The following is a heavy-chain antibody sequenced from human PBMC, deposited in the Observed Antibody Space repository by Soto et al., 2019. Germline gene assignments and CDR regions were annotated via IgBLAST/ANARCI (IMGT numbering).Heavy chain of an antibody. D-gene: IGHD3-22*01. Sequence: KTSETLSLTCTVSGGSISSYYWSWIRQPPGKGLEWIGYIYYSGSTNYNPSLKSRVTISVDTSKNQFSLKLSSVTAADTAVYYCAREDYYDSSGYYLFDYWGQGTLVTVSS. J-gene: IGHJ4*02. V-gene: IGHV4-59*01. CDR3: AREDYYDSSGYYLFDY. CDR2: IYYSGST. CDR1: GGSISSYY.